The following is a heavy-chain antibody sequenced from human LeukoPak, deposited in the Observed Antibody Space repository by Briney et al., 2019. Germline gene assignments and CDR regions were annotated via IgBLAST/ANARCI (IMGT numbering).Heavy chain of an antibody. CDR2: IYHRGST. CDR3: ARGAEYYAIWRGYAGYSDY. V-gene: IGHV4-38-2*02. D-gene: IGHD3-3*01. J-gene: IGHJ4*02. Sequence: PSETLSLTRTVSGYSISNGYYWGWIRQPPGKGLEWFGTIYHRGSTYYNPSLRSRVTISLDRSKKKFSLKLTSVTAADTAVYFCARGAEYYAIWRGYAGYSDYWGQGISVTVSS. CDR1: GYSISNGYY.